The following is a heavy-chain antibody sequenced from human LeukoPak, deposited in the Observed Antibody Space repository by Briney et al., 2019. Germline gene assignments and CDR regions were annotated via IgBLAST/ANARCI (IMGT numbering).Heavy chain of an antibody. Sequence: GGSLRLSCEASGFTVSSNDMSCVRQAPGKGLEWVSVIYSGGSTDYADSVKGRFTLSRDNSKNALFLQMSSLRSEDTALYYCVRRGSTGWYDSWGQGTLVTVSS. CDR2: IYSGGST. CDR3: VRRGSTGWYDS. D-gene: IGHD2-2*01. J-gene: IGHJ5*01. CDR1: GFTVSSND. V-gene: IGHV3-53*05.